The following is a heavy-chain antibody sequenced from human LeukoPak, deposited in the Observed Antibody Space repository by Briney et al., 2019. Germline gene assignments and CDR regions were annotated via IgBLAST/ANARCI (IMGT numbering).Heavy chain of an antibody. CDR2: INPNSGGT. CDR3: ARDISWMGAAD. J-gene: IGHJ4*02. D-gene: IGHD1-26*01. CDR1: GYTFTGYY. Sequence: ASVKVSCKASGYTFTGYYMHWVRQAPGQGLEWMGWINPNSGGTNYAQKFQGWVTMTRDTSISTAYMELSRLRSDDTALYYCARDISWMGAADWGQGTLVTVSS. V-gene: IGHV1-2*04.